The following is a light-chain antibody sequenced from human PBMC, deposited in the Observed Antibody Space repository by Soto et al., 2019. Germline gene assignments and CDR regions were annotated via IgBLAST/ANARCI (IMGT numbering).Light chain of an antibody. Sequence: QSALTQPPSASGTPGQGVTISCSGSDSNIASNTVSWYQQLPGTAPRLLIYNNNQRPSGVPDRFSGSKSGTSASLAISGLQSEDEADYYCATWDDSLNGVVFGGGTKLTVL. CDR2: NNN. CDR3: ATWDDSLNGVV. J-gene: IGLJ3*02. CDR1: DSNIASNT. V-gene: IGLV1-44*01.